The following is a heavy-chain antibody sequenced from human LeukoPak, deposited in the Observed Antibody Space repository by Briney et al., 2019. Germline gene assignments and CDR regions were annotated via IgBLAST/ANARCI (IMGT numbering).Heavy chain of an antibody. CDR1: GGSFSGYY. CDR3: ASLIVVVPAAIDSP. J-gene: IGHJ4*02. D-gene: IGHD2-2*01. Sequence: SETLSLTCAVYGGSFSGYYWSWIRQPPGKGLEWIGEINHSGSTNYNPSLKSRVTISVDTSKNQFSLKLSSVTAADAAVYYCASLIVVVPAAIDSPWGQGTLVTVSS. V-gene: IGHV4-34*01. CDR2: INHSGST.